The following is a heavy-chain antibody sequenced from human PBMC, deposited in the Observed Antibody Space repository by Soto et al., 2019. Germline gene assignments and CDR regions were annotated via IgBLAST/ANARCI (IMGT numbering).Heavy chain of an antibody. CDR3: AHIDYTAYLNPPLDY. Sequence: SGPTLVNPTETLTLTCTFSGFSLTSPGMCVSWIRQSPGKALEWLALIERDDDKRYSPSLRNSLTITKDASRNQVVLKMTDMDPVDTATYYCAHIDYTAYLNPPLDYWGQGTPVTVSS. J-gene: IGHJ4*02. D-gene: IGHD4-4*01. V-gene: IGHV2-5*08. CDR1: GFSLTSPGMC. CDR2: IERDDDK.